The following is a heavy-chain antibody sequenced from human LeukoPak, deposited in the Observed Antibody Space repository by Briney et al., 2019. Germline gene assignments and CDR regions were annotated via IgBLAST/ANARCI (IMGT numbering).Heavy chain of an antibody. CDR3: ARGDDILTGYYMVDY. Sequence: GGSLRLACAASGFTFRSDWMSWVRQSPEKGLEWAANINPDGSATYYVDSVKGRFIISRDNTKNSLYLQMNSLRAEDTAVYYCARGDDILTGYYMVDYWGQGTLVTVSS. V-gene: IGHV3-7*01. CDR2: INPDGSAT. D-gene: IGHD3-9*01. CDR1: GFTFRSDW. J-gene: IGHJ4*02.